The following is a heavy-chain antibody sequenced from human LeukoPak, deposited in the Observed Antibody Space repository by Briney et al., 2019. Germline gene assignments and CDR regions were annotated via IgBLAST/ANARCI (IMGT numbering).Heavy chain of an antibody. CDR1: GFTFSSYG. CDR3: AKARRVDTVLWLEDYFDY. J-gene: IGHJ4*02. CDR2: ISYDGSNK. Sequence: GGSLRLSCAASGFTFSSYGMHWVRQAPGKGLEWVAVISYDGSNKYYADSVKGRFTISRDNSKNTLYLQMNSLRAEDTAVYYCAKARRVDTVLWLEDYFDYWGQGTLVTVSS. D-gene: IGHD5-18*01. V-gene: IGHV3-30*18.